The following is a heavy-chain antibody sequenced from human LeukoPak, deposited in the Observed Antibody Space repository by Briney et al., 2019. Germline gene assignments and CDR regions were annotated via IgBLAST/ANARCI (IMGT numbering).Heavy chain of an antibody. CDR1: GFTFDDYT. V-gene: IGHV3-43*01. CDR3: AKGAYYYGSGSYDGHAFDI. Sequence: GGALRLSCAASGFTFDDYTMHWVRQAPGKGLEWVSLISWDGGSTYYADSVKGRFTISRDNSKNSLYLQMNSLRTEDTALYYCAKGAYYYGSGSYDGHAFDIWGQGTMVTVSS. J-gene: IGHJ3*02. CDR2: ISWDGGST. D-gene: IGHD3-10*01.